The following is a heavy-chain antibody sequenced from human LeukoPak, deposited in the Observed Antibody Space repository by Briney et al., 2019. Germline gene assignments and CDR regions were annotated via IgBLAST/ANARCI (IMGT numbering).Heavy chain of an antibody. CDR2: IYYSGST. V-gene: IGHV4-39*01. CDR3: ARGWGLQLLYGMDV. Sequence: PSETLSLTCTVSGGSISSSSHYWGWIRQPPGKGLEWIGSIYYSGSTYYNPSLKSRVTISVVTSKNKFSLKLSSVTAGDTAVYYCARGWGLQLLYGMDVWGQGTTVTVSS. CDR1: GGSISSSSHY. J-gene: IGHJ6*02. D-gene: IGHD5-24*01.